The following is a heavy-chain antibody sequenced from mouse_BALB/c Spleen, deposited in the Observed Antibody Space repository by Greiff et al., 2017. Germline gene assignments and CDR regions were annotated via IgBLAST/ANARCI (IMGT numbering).Heavy chain of an antibody. CDR2: ISSGSSTI. Sequence: EVKLMESGGGLVQPGGSRKLSCAASGFTFSSFGMHWVRQAPEKGLEWVAYISSGSSTIYYADTVKGRFTISRDNPKNTLFLQMTSLRSEDTAMYYCALAYYGNYDAMDYWGQGTSVTVSS. J-gene: IGHJ4*01. CDR3: ALAYYGNYDAMDY. D-gene: IGHD2-10*01. CDR1: GFTFSSFG. V-gene: IGHV5-17*02.